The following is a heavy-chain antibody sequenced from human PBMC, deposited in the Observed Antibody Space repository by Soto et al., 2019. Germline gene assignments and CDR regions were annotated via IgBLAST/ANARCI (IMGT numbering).Heavy chain of an antibody. CDR3: ASFHEAGVC. CDR1: GGTFSSYA. Sequence: SVKVSCKASGGTFSSYAISWVRQAPGQGLEWMGGIIPIFGTANYAQKFQGRVTITADKSTSTAYMELSTLRSVGTAVYYCASFHEAGVCWGQGTLVTVSS. V-gene: IGHV1-69*06. CDR2: IIPIFGTA. J-gene: IGHJ4*02. D-gene: IGHD3-3*01.